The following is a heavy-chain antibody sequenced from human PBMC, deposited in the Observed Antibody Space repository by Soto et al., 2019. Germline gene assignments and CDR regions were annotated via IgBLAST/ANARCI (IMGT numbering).Heavy chain of an antibody. CDR2: IIPLLGIT. Sequence: VQLVQSGAEVKKPGSSVKVSCKAPGGTFSNYAISWVRQAPGQGLEWMGRIIPLLGITNYAQKCQGRVTITADIFTGTSYMELSSLRSEDTAVYYCASLPRGYCTTSSCFGYFAYWGQGTQVTVSS. CDR1: GGTFSNYA. J-gene: IGHJ4*02. V-gene: IGHV1-69*02. CDR3: ASLPRGYCTTSSCFGYFAY. D-gene: IGHD2-2*01.